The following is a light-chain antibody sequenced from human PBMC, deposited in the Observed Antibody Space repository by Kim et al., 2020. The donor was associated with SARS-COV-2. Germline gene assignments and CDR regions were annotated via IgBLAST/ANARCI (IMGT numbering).Light chain of an antibody. V-gene: IGLV3-19*01. Sequence: LGQQARITCQGDSLRSFYASWYQQKPGQAPVLVIYGKDNRPSGIPDRFSGSSSGNTASLTITGAQAEDEADYYCNSRDNSGNHLTVFGGGTQLTVL. CDR2: GKD. CDR1: SLRSFY. CDR3: NSRDNSGNHLTV. J-gene: IGLJ2*01.